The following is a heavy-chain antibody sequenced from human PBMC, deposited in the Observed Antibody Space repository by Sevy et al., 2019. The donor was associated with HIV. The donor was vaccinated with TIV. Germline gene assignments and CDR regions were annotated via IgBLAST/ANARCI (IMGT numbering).Heavy chain of an antibody. V-gene: IGHV4-59*01. J-gene: IGHJ4*02. CDR1: GGSISGYY. Sequence: SETMSLTCTVSGGSISGYYWSWVRQPPGKGLEWIAYVYYTGTTNYNPSLKSRVTISVDTSKNQFSLKLSSVTAADTAVYYCARDGGRGQYCGGDCYPFDYWGQGTLVTVSS. CDR3: ARDGGRGQYCGGDCYPFDY. D-gene: IGHD2-21*02. CDR2: VYYTGTT.